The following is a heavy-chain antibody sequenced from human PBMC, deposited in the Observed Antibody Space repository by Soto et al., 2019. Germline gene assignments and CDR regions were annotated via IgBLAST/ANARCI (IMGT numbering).Heavy chain of an antibody. CDR3: ARAPGEWSGGSSYSPLYY. J-gene: IGHJ4*02. Sequence: EVQLVESGGGLVQPGGSLRLSCVDSGFTFSSYWMTWVRQAPGKGLEWVANIKQDGSEKHYVDSVQGRFTITRDNAKSSLYLQLSSLRAEDTAVYYCARAPGEWSGGSSYSPLYYWGQGTLVTVSS. D-gene: IGHD2-15*01. V-gene: IGHV3-7*05. CDR2: IKQDGSEK. CDR1: GFTFSSYW.